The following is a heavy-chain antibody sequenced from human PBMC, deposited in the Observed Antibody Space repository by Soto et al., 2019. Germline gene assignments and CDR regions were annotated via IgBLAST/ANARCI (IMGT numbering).Heavy chain of an antibody. Sequence: SATLSLTCAVYGGSFSGYYWSWIRQPPGKGLEWIGEINHSGSTNYNPSLKSRVTISVDTSKNQFSLKLSSVTAADTAVYYCARGVLGMDVWGQGTTVTVSS. CDR1: GGSFSGYY. CDR3: ARGVLGMDV. J-gene: IGHJ6*02. CDR2: INHSGST. V-gene: IGHV4-34*01.